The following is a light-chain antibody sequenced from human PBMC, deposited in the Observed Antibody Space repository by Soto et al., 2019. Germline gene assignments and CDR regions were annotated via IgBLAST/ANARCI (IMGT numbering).Light chain of an antibody. V-gene: IGKV3-15*01. Sequence: EIVMTQSPATLSVSPGERANLSCRASQSVTTNLAWYQQKPGQAPRLLIYAASTRATGIPTRFSGGGSGTEFTLTISSLQSEDFAVYYCQQYNNWPPRWTFGQGTNVEIK. CDR1: QSVTTN. J-gene: IGKJ1*01. CDR3: QQYNNWPPRWT. CDR2: AAS.